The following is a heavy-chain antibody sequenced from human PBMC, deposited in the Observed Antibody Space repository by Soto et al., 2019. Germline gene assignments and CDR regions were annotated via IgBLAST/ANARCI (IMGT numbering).Heavy chain of an antibody. CDR1: GFTFGSYA. V-gene: IGHV3-23*01. CDR3: AKSEYGDRQYFDY. D-gene: IGHD4-17*01. J-gene: IGHJ4*02. Sequence: EVQVLESGGGLVQPGESLRLSCAASGFTFGSYAISWVRQAPGKGLEWVSAISAGGGSTYYADSVKGRFTISRDNSKNTLFLQMNSLRVEDTAVYYCAKSEYGDRQYFDYWGQGTLVTVSS. CDR2: ISAGGGST.